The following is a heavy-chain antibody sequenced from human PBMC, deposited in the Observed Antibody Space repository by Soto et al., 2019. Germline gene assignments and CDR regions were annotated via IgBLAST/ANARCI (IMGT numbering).Heavy chain of an antibody. CDR3: AGDGGHCTRPTCYSGFES. J-gene: IGHJ4*02. CDR2: IWHDGSEE. Sequence: QGHLLQSGGGVVRPGRSLTLSCEASGFTFNNHGAHWVRQAPGKGLEWVAVIWHDGSEEYYADSVKGRFTISRDNFKNTLSLRMNSLTVEDTAIYYCAGDGGHCTRPTCYSGFESWGQGSLVTVSS. V-gene: IGHV3-33*03. D-gene: IGHD2-8*01. CDR1: GFTFNNHG.